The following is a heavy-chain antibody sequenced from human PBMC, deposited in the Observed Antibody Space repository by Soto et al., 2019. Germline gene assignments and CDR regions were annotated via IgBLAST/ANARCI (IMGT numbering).Heavy chain of an antibody. CDR1: GFTFRDYY. V-gene: IGHV3-11*06. J-gene: IGHJ5*02. CDR3: ARDSGSSSSRFDP. Sequence: CLRLSCAVSGFTFRDYYMTWIRQAPGKGLEWVSSISSSSSYIYYADSVKGRFTISRDNAKNSLYLQMNSLRAEDTAVYYCARDSGSSSSRFDPWGQGTLVTVSS. D-gene: IGHD6-6*01. CDR2: ISSSSSYI.